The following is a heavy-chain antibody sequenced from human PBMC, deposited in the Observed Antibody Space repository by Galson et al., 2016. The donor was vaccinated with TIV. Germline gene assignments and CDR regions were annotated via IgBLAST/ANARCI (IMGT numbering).Heavy chain of an antibody. J-gene: IGHJ4*02. Sequence: SVKVSCKVSGDSLSDLSMHWVRQAPGKGLEWIAGFDPEQHKKIYAQKLEGRVTLTDDTSTDTAFLELSSLSFEDTAVYYCASVAWSPGLSLDNWGQGTLVIVSS. CDR1: GDSLSDLS. CDR2: FDPEQHKK. V-gene: IGHV1-24*01. D-gene: IGHD2/OR15-2a*01. CDR3: ASVAWSPGLSLDN.